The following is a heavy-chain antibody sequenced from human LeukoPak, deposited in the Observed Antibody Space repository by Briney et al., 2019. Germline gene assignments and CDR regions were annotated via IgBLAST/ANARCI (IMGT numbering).Heavy chain of an antibody. Sequence: ASVKVSCKASGYTFTGYYMHWVRQAPGQGLEWMGWINPNNGDTKYAQKFQGRVTMTRDTSISTAYMELSRLRSDDTAVYYCARGRCSGGSCFDAFDIWGQGTMVTVSS. V-gene: IGHV1-2*02. D-gene: IGHD2-15*01. J-gene: IGHJ3*02. CDR1: GYTFTGYY. CDR3: ARGRCSGGSCFDAFDI. CDR2: INPNNGDT.